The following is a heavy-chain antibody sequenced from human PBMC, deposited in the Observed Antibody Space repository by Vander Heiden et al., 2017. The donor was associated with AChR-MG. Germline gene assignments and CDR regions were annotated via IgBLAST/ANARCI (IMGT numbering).Heavy chain of an antibody. CDR3: ARLPTVTTAGLDY. J-gene: IGHJ4*02. CDR1: GGSISSSSYY. D-gene: IGHD4-17*01. Sequence: QLQLQESGPGLVKPSETLSLTCTVSGGSISSSSYYWGWIRQPPGKGLEWIGSIYYSGSTYYNPSLKSRVTISVDTSKNQISLKLSSVTAADTAVYYCARLPTVTTAGLDYWGQGTLVTVSS. CDR2: IYYSGST. V-gene: IGHV4-39*01.